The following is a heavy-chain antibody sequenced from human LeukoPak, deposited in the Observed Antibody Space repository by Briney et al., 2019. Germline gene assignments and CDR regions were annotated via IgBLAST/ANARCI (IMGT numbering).Heavy chain of an antibody. Sequence: PSETLSLTCIVSGGSVSSGSYYWGWIRQPPGKGLEWVSGRNGGSTGYADSVKGRFTISRDNAKNSLYLQMNSLRAEDTALYYCARDYFGSPSALDYWGQGTLVTVSS. CDR3: ARDYFGSPSALDY. CDR2: RNGGST. CDR1: GGSVSSGSYY. D-gene: IGHD1-26*01. J-gene: IGHJ4*02. V-gene: IGHV3-20*04.